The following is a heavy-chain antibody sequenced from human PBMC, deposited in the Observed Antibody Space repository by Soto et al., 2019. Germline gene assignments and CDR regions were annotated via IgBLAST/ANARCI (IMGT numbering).Heavy chain of an antibody. CDR3: ASMTTVTTFYYYYGMDV. V-gene: IGHV1-69*01. CDR1: GGTFSSYA. D-gene: IGHD4-17*01. Sequence: QVQLVQSGAEVKKPGSSVKVSCKASGGTFSSYAISWVRQAPGQGLEWMGGIIPIFGTANYAQKFQGRVTITADESTSTGYKELNSLRSEDTAGYYCASMTTVTTFYYYYGMDVWGQGTTVTVSS. J-gene: IGHJ6*02. CDR2: IIPIFGTA.